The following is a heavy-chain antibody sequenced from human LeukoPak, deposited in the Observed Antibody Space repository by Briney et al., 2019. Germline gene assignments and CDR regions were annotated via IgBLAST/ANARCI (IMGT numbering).Heavy chain of an antibody. J-gene: IGHJ4*02. CDR3: ARVGSGDYGDYFDY. Sequence: PSETLSLTCTVSGDSINSGIYYWSWIRQPAGKGLEWIGRIYSSGDTNYNPSLKSRVTISVDTSKNQFSLKLNSVTAADTAVYYCARVGSGDYGDYFDYWGQGTLVTVSS. V-gene: IGHV4-61*02. D-gene: IGHD4-17*01. CDR1: GDSINSGIYY. CDR2: IYSSGDT.